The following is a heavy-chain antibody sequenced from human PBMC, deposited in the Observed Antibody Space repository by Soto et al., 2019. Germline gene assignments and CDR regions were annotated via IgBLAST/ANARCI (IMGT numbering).Heavy chain of an antibody. J-gene: IGHJ4*02. CDR1: GYTFSKYW. D-gene: IGHD3-10*01. V-gene: IGHV5-51*01. CDR3: ARQGGEYNTMSDY. Sequence: GESLKISCKGSGYTFSKYWLGWVRQTPGKGLEWMGMIYPGDSDARSSPSFEGQVTFSVDKSINTAYLQWNSLKASDTAMYYCARQGGEYNTMSDYWGQGTLVTVS. CDR2: IYPGDSDA.